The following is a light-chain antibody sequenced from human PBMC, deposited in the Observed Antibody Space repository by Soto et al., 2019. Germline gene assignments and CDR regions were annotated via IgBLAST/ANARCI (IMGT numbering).Light chain of an antibody. J-gene: IGKJ1*01. V-gene: IGKV3-15*01. CDR1: QTVYSN. CDR2: RAS. Sequence: EIVMTQSPATLSVSPGERATLSCRASQTVYSNVAWYQQRPGQAPRLLIYRASSRAIDIPARFSGSGSGTEFTLTISSLQSKDSAVYYCQHYQNLWAFGQGTKVDIK. CDR3: QHYQNLWA.